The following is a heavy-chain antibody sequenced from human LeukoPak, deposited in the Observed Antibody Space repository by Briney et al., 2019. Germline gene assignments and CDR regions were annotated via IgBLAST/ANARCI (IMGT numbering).Heavy chain of an antibody. CDR1: GFTVSSNY. D-gene: IGHD3-10*01. V-gene: IGHV3-66*01. J-gene: IGHJ4*02. CDR3: ASSSLVRGVIIDFDY. Sequence: GGSLRLSCAASGFTVSSNYMSWVRQAPGKGLEWVSVIYSGGSTYYADSVKGRFTISRDNSKNTLYLQMNSLRAEDTAAYYCASSSLVRGVIIDFDYWGQGTLVTVSS. CDR2: IYSGGST.